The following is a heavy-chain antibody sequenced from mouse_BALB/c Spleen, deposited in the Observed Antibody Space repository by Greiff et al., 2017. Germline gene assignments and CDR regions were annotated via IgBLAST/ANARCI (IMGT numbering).Heavy chain of an antibody. CDR2: IRLKSNNYAT. V-gene: IGHV6-6*02. D-gene: IGHD6-5*01. CDR3: TPYAPEFAY. Sequence: EVHLVESGGGLVQPGGSMKLSCVASGFTFSNYWMNWVRQSPEKGLEWVAEIRLKSNNYATHYAESVKGRFTISRDDSKSSVYLQMNNLRAEDTGIYYCTPYAPEFAYWGQGTLVTVSA. J-gene: IGHJ3*01. CDR1: GFTFSNYW.